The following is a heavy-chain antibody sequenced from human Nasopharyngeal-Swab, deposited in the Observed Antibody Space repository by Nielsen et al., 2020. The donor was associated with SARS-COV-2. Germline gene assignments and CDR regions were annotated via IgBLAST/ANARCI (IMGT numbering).Heavy chain of an antibody. J-gene: IGHJ4*02. D-gene: IGHD4-17*01. CDR3: ARGRYYGDYDY. CDR2: INHIGST. CDR1: GGSFTTYS. Sequence: SETPSLTCAVYGGSFTTYSWIWIRQPPGKGLEWIGEINHIGSTNYNTYNPSLNSRVTISLATSKNQFSLTLTPVTAADTAIYFCARGRYYGDYDYWGQGALVTVSS. V-gene: IGHV4-34*01.